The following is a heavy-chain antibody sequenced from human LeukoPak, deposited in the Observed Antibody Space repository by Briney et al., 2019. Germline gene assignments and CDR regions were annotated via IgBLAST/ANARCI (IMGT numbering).Heavy chain of an antibody. CDR3: ARDFYESSGLWFDVFDI. Sequence: ASVKVSCKASGYTFTNYGISWVRQAPGQGLEWMGWIGGYNGNTNYAQKFRGRVTMTRDTSTSTVYMELGSLISDDTAVYYCARDFYESSGLWFDVFDIWGQGTMVTVSS. CDR2: IGGYNGNT. CDR1: GYTFTNYG. J-gene: IGHJ3*02. D-gene: IGHD3-22*01. V-gene: IGHV1-18*01.